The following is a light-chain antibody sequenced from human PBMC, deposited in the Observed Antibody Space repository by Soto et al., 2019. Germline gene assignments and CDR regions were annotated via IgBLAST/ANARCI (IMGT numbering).Light chain of an antibody. CDR2: GTT. CDR1: TGDVTGGHY. J-gene: IGLJ2*01. V-gene: IGLV7-46*01. Sequence: QAVVTQEPSLTVSPGGTVTLTCGSSTGDVTGGHYPYWLQQKPGQVPTTLIHGTTNKHSWTPARFSGSLLGVRAALTLSGAEPDDEAIYYCRLCYSGDYVVFGGGTKLTVL. CDR3: RLCYSGDYVV.